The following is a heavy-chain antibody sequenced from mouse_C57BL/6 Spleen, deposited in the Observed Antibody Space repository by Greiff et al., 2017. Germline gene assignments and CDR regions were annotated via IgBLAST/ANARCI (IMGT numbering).Heavy chain of an antibody. J-gene: IGHJ4*01. V-gene: IGHV1-82*01. Sequence: QVQLKESGPELVKPGASVKISCKASGYAFSSSWMNWVKQRPGKGLEWIGRIYPGDGDTNYNGKFKGKATLTADKSSSTAYMQLSSLTSEDAAVYFGAPYYYGSSNAMDDWGQGTSVTVSS. CDR1: GYAFSSSW. CDR2: IYPGDGDT. CDR3: APYYYGSSNAMDD. D-gene: IGHD1-1*01.